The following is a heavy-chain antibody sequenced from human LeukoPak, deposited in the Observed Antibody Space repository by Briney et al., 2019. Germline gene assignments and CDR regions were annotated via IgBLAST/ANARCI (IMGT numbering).Heavy chain of an antibody. V-gene: IGHV3-11*01. CDR1: GFTFDEYY. D-gene: IGHD2-2*02. Sequence: GGSLRLSCATSGFTFDEYYMSWIRQAPGKGLECVSYISGTGRNTYYVDSVKGRFTVSRDNSKNSLYLQVSSLRAEDTAMYYCARVSNTALNSWGQGTLVTVSS. CDR2: ISGTGRNT. J-gene: IGHJ4*02. CDR3: ARVSNTALNS.